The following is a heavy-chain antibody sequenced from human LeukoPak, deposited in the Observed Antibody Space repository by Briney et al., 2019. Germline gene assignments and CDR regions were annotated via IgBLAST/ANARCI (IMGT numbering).Heavy chain of an antibody. CDR1: GYTFTSYD. J-gene: IGHJ5*02. CDR2: MNPNSGNT. Sequence: ASVKVSCKASGYTFTSYDINWVRQATGQGLEWMGWMNPNSGNTAYAQKFQGRVTITRNTSISTAYMELSSLRSEDTAVYYCARSDTTVTGLDPWGQGTLVSVSS. V-gene: IGHV1-8*03. D-gene: IGHD4-17*01. CDR3: ARSDTTVTGLDP.